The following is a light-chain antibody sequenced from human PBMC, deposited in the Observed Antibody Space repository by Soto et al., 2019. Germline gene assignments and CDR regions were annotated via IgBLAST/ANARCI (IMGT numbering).Light chain of an antibody. CDR2: SAS. CDR1: QGITNA. V-gene: IGKV1-17*01. Sequence: DIQMTQSPPHLSASVGDRVTITCRPSQGITNALGWYQQKPGKAPKRLIYSASSLQSGVPSRFSGSGSGTEFTLTISSLQPDDSATYYCQQYESHSETFGQGTKVEIK. J-gene: IGKJ1*01. CDR3: QQYESHSET.